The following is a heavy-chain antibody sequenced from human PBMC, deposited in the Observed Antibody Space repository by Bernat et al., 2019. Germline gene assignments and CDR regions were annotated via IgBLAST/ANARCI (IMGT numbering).Heavy chain of an antibody. Sequence: EVQLVESGGGLGQPGGSLRLSCAASGFTFSSYSMNWVRQAPGKGLEWVSYISSSSSTIYYADSVKGRFTISRDNAKNSLYLQMNSLRAEDTAVYYCARGTSTSAPYMDVWGKGTTVTVSS. CDR3: ARGTSTSAPYMDV. J-gene: IGHJ6*03. CDR2: ISSSSSTI. CDR1: GFTFSSYS. V-gene: IGHV3-48*01.